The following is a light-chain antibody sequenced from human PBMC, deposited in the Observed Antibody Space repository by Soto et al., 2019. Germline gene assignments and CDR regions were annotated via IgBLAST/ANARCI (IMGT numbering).Light chain of an antibody. CDR1: QSVRSNY. CDR2: GAS. J-gene: IGKJ1*01. CDR3: QQYGSSGT. Sequence: EIVLTQSPGTLSLSPGARATLSCRASQSVRSNYLAWYQQKRGQAPRLLIHGASTRATGIPDRFIGIGSGTEFTLTISRLEPEDFAVDDCQQYGSSGTFGQGTKVDIK. V-gene: IGKV3-20*01.